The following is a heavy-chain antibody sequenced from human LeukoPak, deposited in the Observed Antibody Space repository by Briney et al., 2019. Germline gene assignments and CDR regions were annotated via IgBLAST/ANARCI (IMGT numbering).Heavy chain of an antibody. V-gene: IGHV4-34*01. CDR3: ASLSSSSMDY. J-gene: IGHJ4*02. Sequence: SETLSLTCAVYGGSFSGYYWSWIRQPPGKGLEWTGEINHSGSTNYNPSLKSRVTISVDTSKNQFSLKLSSVTAADTAVYYCASLSSSSMDYWGQGTLVTVSS. CDR2: INHSGST. D-gene: IGHD6-6*01. CDR1: GGSFSGYY.